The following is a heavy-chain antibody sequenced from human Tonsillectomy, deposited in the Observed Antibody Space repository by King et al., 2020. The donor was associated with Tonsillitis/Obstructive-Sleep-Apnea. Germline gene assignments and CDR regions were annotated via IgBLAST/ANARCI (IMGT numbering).Heavy chain of an antibody. CDR1: GFSLSYARMG. V-gene: IGHV2-26*01. D-gene: IGHD3-3*01. CDR3: ARIRAIFGVVIDDAFDI. J-gene: IGHJ3*02. CDR2: IFSNDEK. Sequence: TLKESGPVLVKPTETLTLTCTVSGFSLSYARMGVSWIRQPPGKALEWLAHIFSNDEKSYSTSLKSRLTISKDTSKSQVVLTMTNMDPVDTATYYCARIRAIFGVVIDDAFDIWGQGTMVTVSS.